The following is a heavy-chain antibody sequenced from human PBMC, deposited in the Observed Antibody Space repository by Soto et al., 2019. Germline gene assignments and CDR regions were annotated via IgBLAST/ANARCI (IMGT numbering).Heavy chain of an antibody. CDR1: GLTFSSYG. CDR2: IWYDGSNK. D-gene: IGHD2-21*01. CDR3: ARVGNHIPYYYYYDMDV. Sequence: GGSLRLSCAASGLTFSSYGMHWVRQAPGKGLEWVAVIWYDGSNKYYADSVKGRFTISRDNSKNTLYLQMNSLRAEDTAVYYCARVGNHIPYYYYYDMDVWGKGTTV. J-gene: IGHJ6*03. V-gene: IGHV3-33*01.